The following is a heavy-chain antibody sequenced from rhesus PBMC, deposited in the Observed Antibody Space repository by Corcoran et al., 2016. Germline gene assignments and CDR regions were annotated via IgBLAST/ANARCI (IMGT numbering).Heavy chain of an antibody. CDR1: GYTFTSYF. CDR3: ARRYSWNNGYFDY. D-gene: IGHD1-20*01. J-gene: IGHJ4*01. CDR2: SNPSSGNT. Sequence: QVQLVQSGAEVKQPGTSVKLSCKASGYTFTSYFLNWVRQAPGQVLEWMGRSNPSSGNTGYAQKFQGRVTMTRDTSTSTAYMELNSLRSEDTAVYYCARRYSWNNGYFDYWGQGVLVTVSS. V-gene: IGHV1-200*01.